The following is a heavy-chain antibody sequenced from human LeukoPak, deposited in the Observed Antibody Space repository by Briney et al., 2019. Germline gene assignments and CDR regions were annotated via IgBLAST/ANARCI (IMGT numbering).Heavy chain of an antibody. CDR2: IWYDGSNA. V-gene: IGHV3-33*01. Sequence: GGSLRLSCAASGLTFSSYGMHWVRQAPGKGLEWVAFIWYDGSNAYYADSVKGRFTISRDNSNNILSLQMNSLRAEDTAMYYCARDLSSNGFDYWGQGTLVTVSS. J-gene: IGHJ4*02. D-gene: IGHD2/OR15-2a*01. CDR3: ARDLSSNGFDY. CDR1: GLTFSSYG.